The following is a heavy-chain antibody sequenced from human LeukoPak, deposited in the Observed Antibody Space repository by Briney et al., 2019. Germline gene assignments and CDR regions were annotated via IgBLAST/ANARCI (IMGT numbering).Heavy chain of an antibody. D-gene: IGHD2-15*01. CDR2: ISDSGGRT. Sequence: GGSLRLSCAASGFTFSSYGMTWVRQAPGKGLEWVSAISDSGGRTFYADSVKGRFIISRDNSKNTLYLQMNSLRAEDTAVYYCARSGLNRFDSWGQGTLVTVSS. J-gene: IGHJ4*02. CDR1: GFTFSSYG. V-gene: IGHV3-23*01. CDR3: ARSGLNRFDS.